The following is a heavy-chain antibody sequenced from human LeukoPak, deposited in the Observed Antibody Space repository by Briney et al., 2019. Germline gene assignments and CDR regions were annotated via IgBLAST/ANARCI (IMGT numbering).Heavy chain of an antibody. D-gene: IGHD4-17*01. CDR2: IYYSGST. J-gene: IGHJ4*02. V-gene: IGHV4-59*01. CDR1: GGSISSYY. CDR3: ARQTNYGLMLV. Sequence: PSETLSLTCTVSGGSISSYYWSWIRQPPGKGLEWIGYIYYSGSTNYNPSLKSRVTISVDTSKNQFSLKLSSVTAPDTAVYYCARQTNYGLMLVWGQGTLVTVSS.